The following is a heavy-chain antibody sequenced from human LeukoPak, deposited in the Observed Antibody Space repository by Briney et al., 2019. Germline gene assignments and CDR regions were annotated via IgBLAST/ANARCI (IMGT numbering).Heavy chain of an antibody. V-gene: IGHV4-39*01. CDR3: ARRRGYYFDY. D-gene: IGHD3-10*01. Sequence: SETLSLTCTVSGGSISSSSYFWGWIRQPPGKGLEWIGSIYYSGSTYYNPSLKSRVTISVDTSKNQFSLKLSSVTAADTAVYYCARRRGYYFDYWDQGTLVTVSS. J-gene: IGHJ4*02. CDR1: GGSISSSSYF. CDR2: IYYSGST.